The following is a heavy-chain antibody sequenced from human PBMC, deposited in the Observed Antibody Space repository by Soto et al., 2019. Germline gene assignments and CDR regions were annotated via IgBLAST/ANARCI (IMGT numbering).Heavy chain of an antibody. V-gene: IGHV3-48*01. D-gene: IGHD6-13*01. CDR3: VSSIPAAGRFDY. CDR1: GFNFNSYS. J-gene: IGHJ4*02. Sequence: EVQLVESGGGLVQPGGSLRLSCAASGFNFNSYSMNWVRQAPGKGLEWVSYISGSSSAIYYADSVKGRFTISRDNAKNSLYLQMNSLRAEDTAVYYCVSSIPAAGRFDYWGQGTLVTVSS. CDR2: ISGSSSAI.